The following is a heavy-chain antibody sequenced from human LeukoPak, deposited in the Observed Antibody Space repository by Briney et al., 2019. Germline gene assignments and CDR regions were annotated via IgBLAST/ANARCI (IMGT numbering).Heavy chain of an antibody. CDR1: GFTFSDYY. CDR3: ARDLGYYDPGTYHQLAGWFDP. J-gene: IGHJ5*02. CDR2: ISSSGSTI. D-gene: IGHD3-10*01. Sequence: GGSLRLSCAASGFTFSDYYMSWIRQAPGKGLEWVSYISSSGSTIYYADSVKGRFTISRDNAKNSLYLQMNSLRAEDTAVYYCARDLGYYDPGTYHQLAGWFDPWGQGTLVTVSS. V-gene: IGHV3-11*04.